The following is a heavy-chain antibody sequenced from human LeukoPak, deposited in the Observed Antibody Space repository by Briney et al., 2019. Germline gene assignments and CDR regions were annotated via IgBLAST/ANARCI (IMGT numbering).Heavy chain of an antibody. CDR3: ARGDAQAFDI. V-gene: IGHV3-7*01. Sequence: PGGSLRLSCAASGFIFSSYWMSWVRQAPGKGLEWVANIKHDGSEKYYVDSVKGRFTISRDNPKNSLYLQMNSLRAEDTAAYYCARGDAQAFDIWGQGTMVTVSS. CDR2: IKHDGSEK. J-gene: IGHJ3*02. CDR1: GFIFSSYW. D-gene: IGHD2-2*01.